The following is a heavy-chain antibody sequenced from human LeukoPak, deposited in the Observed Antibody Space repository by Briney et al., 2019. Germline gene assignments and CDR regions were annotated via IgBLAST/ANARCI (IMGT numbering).Heavy chain of an antibody. CDR2: ISSGSSYI. Sequence: GGSLRLSCAASGFTFTSYSMNWVRQAPGKGLEWVSSISSGSSYIYYADSVKGRFTISRDNAKNSLYLQMNSLRAEDTAVYYCARFIAAAEYYFDYWGQGTLVTVSS. CDR1: GFTFTSYS. CDR3: ARFIAAAEYYFDY. V-gene: IGHV3-21*01. D-gene: IGHD6-13*01. J-gene: IGHJ4*02.